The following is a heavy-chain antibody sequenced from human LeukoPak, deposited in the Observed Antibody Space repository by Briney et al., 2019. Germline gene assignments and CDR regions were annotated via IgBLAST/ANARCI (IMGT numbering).Heavy chain of an antibody. CDR1: GYTFTSYD. D-gene: IGHD3-9*01. J-gene: IGHJ4*02. V-gene: IGHV1-8*01. CDR3: ARGTRGDILTGYSLGY. CDR2: MNPNSGNT. Sequence: ASVKVSCKASGYTFTSYDINWVRQATGQGLEWMGWMNPNSGNTGYAQKFQGRVTMTRNPSISIAYMKVSSLRSEDTAVYYCARGTRGDILTGYSLGYWGQGTLVTVSS.